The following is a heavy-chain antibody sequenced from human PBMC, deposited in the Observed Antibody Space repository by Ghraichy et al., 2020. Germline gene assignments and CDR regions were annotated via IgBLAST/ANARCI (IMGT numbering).Heavy chain of an antibody. D-gene: IGHD4-17*01. CDR1: GGSISSYY. V-gene: IGHV4-59*01. J-gene: IGHJ4*02. Sequence: SQTLSLTCTVSGGSISSYYWSWIRQPPGKGLEWIGYIYYSGSTNYNPSLKSRVTISVDTSKNQFSLKLSSVTAADTAVYYCARYGDYFDYWGQGTLVTVSS. CDR3: ARYGDYFDY. CDR2: IYYSGST.